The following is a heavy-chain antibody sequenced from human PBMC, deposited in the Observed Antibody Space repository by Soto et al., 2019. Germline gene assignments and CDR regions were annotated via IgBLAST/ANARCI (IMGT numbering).Heavy chain of an antibody. D-gene: IGHD2-2*01. CDR2: INSDGSST. CDR3: AREDIVLVPAATNYYYYGMDV. CDR1: VFTFSSYW. J-gene: IGHJ6*02. Sequence: GSLRLSCAASVFTFSSYWMHWVRQAPGKGLVWVSRINSDGSSTSYADSVKGRFTISRDNAKNTLYLQMNSLRAEDTAVYYCAREDIVLVPAATNYYYYGMDVWGQET. V-gene: IGHV3-74*01.